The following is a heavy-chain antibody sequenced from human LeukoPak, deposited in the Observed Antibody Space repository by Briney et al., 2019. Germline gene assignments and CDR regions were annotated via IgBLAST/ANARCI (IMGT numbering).Heavy chain of an antibody. CDR2: ISGSSTYI. V-gene: IGHV3-21*01. CDR3: ARDKRGANWFDP. CDR1: GFTFSSYD. D-gene: IGHD1-26*01. J-gene: IGHJ5*02. Sequence: PGGSLRLSCAASGFTFSSYDMNWVRQAPGKGLEWVSSISGSSTYIYYADSVKGRCTISRDNAKNSLYLQMNSLRAEDTAVYYCARDKRGANWFDPWGQGTLVTVSS.